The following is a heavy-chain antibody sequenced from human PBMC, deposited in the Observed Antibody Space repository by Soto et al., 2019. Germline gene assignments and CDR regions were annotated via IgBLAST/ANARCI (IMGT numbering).Heavy chain of an antibody. J-gene: IGHJ5*02. D-gene: IGHD1-1*01. Sequence: QVRLEQSGAEVKKPGSSVRVSCQASGGALTSYPIHWVRQAPGQGLEWMGVIDPMFDTSNLAEKFNARVTFTADASTKTVYMDLTSLRSDDTAVYFCATYPRPYNWIDLWGQGTLLTVSS. CDR1: GGALTSYP. V-gene: IGHV1-69*01. CDR3: ATYPRPYNWIDL. CDR2: IDPMFDTS.